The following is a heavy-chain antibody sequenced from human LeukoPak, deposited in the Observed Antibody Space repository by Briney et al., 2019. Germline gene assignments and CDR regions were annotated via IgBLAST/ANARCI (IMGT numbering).Heavy chain of an antibody. Sequence: ASVKVSCKASGYTFTGYYMHWVRQAPGQGLEWMGWINPNSGGTNYAQKFQGRVTMTRDTSISTAYMELSRLRSDDTAVYYCASKSGMYYDSSGYPFDLWGQGTLVTVSS. D-gene: IGHD3-22*01. J-gene: IGHJ5*02. CDR1: GYTFTGYY. CDR3: ASKSGMYYDSSGYPFDL. CDR2: INPNSGGT. V-gene: IGHV1-2*02.